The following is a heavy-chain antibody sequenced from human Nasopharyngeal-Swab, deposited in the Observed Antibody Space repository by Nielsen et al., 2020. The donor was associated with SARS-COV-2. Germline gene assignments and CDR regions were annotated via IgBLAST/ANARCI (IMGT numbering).Heavy chain of an antibody. D-gene: IGHD1-7*01. V-gene: IGHV3-30-3*01. CDR2: ISYDGSNK. CDR1: GFTFSSYA. Sequence: GESLKISCAASGFTFSSYAMHWVRQAPGKGLEWGAVISYDGSNKYYADSVKGRFTISRENSKNTLYLQMNSLRAEDTAVYYCARDLTGTGYYGMDVWGQGTTVTVSS. J-gene: IGHJ6*02. CDR3: ARDLTGTGYYGMDV.